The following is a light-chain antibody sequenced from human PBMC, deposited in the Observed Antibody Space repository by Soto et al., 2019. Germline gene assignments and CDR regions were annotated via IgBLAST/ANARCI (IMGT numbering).Light chain of an antibody. CDR2: GAS. Sequence: EIVMTQSPATLSVSPGERATLSCRASQSVSSNLAWYQQTPGQAPRLLIYGASTRATGIPARFSGSGSGTEFTLTISSLQSEDFAVYYCQKYNSAPPVTFGGGTKVEIK. V-gene: IGKV3-15*01. J-gene: IGKJ4*01. CDR1: QSVSSN. CDR3: QKYNSAPPVT.